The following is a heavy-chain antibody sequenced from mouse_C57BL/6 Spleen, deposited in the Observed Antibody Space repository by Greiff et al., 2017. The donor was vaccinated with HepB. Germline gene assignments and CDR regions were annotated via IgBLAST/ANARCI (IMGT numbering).Heavy chain of an antibody. Sequence: VQLQQPGAELVRPGSSVKLSCKASGYTITSYWMHWVKQRPIQGLEWIGNIDPSDSETHYNQKFKDKATLTVDKSSSTAYMQLSSLTSEDSAVYYCARRGPRGFDYWGQGTTLTVSS. CDR1: GYTITSYW. J-gene: IGHJ2*01. CDR3: ARRGPRGFDY. V-gene: IGHV1-52*01. CDR2: IDPSDSET.